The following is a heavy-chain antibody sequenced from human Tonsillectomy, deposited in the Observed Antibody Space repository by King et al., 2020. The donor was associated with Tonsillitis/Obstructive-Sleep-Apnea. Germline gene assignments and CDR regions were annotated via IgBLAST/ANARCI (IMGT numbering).Heavy chain of an antibody. Sequence: VQLVESGRGLIQPGGSLRLSCAASGFTFKKYAMSWVRQAPGKGLEWVSAITGSGGGIYYADFVKGRFTISRDNSKNTLYLQMNSLRVEDTAVYYCAKHRDYLYEPLLFDYWGQGTLVTVSS. CDR1: GFTFKKYA. J-gene: IGHJ4*02. CDR3: AKHRDYLYEPLLFDY. D-gene: IGHD2/OR15-2a*01. CDR2: ITGSGGGI. V-gene: IGHV3-23*04.